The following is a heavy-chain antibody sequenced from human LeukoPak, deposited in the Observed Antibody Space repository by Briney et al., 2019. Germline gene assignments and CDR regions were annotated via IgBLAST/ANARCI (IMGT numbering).Heavy chain of an antibody. CDR1: GFTFSNYP. Sequence: GGSLRLSCVVSGFTFSNYPMSWVRQAPGRGLEWVSVISGSGGSTYYADSVKGRFTVSRDNPKNTLYLQMNSLRAEDTAVYYCASEYSSSSGRAFDIWGQGTMVTVSS. D-gene: IGHD6-6*01. J-gene: IGHJ3*02. CDR3: ASEYSSSSGRAFDI. CDR2: ISGSGGST. V-gene: IGHV3-23*01.